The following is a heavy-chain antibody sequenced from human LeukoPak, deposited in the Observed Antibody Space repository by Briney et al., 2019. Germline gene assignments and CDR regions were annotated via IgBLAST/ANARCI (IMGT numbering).Heavy chain of an antibody. J-gene: IGHJ5*02. CDR2: IYYSGST. D-gene: IGHD5-12*01. V-gene: IGHV4-59*08. CDR3: ARHAFSGNEYNWFDP. CDR1: GGSISSYY. Sequence: SETLSLTCTVSGGSISSYYWSWIRQPPGKGLEWIGYIYYSGSTNYNPSLKSRVTISVDTSKNQFSLKLTSVTAADTAVYYCARHAFSGNEYNWFDPWGQGTLVTVSS.